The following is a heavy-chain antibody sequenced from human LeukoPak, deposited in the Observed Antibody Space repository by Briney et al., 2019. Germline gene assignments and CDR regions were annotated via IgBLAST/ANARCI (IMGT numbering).Heavy chain of an antibody. V-gene: IGHV1-18*01. J-gene: IGHJ4*02. CDR3: ARDPGRDGYKEDY. CDR2: ISAYNGNT. CDR1: GYTFTSYG. Sequence: ASVTVSCTASGYTFTSYGVSWVRQAPGQGLEWMGWISAYNGNTNYTQKIQGRVTMTTDASTSTAYMELRSLTSDDTAVYYCARDPGRDGYKEDYWGQGSLVTVSS. D-gene: IGHD5-24*01.